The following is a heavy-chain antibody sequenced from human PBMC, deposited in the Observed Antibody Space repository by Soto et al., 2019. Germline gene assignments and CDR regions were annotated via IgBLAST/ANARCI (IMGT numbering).Heavy chain of an antibody. CDR2: TSGGGSST. CDR1: GFTFSSYP. Sequence: GSLRLSCAASGFTFSSYPMSWVRQAPGKGLEWVSATSGGGSSTYYADSVKGRFTISRDNSKHALYLQMNSLRAEDTAVYYCAKAGSGYYFDYWGQGTVVTVSS. J-gene: IGHJ4*02. D-gene: IGHD1-26*01. CDR3: AKAGSGYYFDY. V-gene: IGHV3-23*01.